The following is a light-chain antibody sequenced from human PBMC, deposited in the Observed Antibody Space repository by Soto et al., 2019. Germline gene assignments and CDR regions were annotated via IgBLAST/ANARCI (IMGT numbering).Light chain of an antibody. V-gene: IGLV3-1*01. J-gene: IGLJ2*01. CDR1: KLGEKY. Sequence: SYELTQPPSVSVSPGQTASITCSGDKLGEKYACWYQQKPGQSPVLVIYQDNKRPSGIPERFSGSNSGNTATLTISGTQAMDEGDYYGQAWDSSTAVFGGGTKLTVL. CDR2: QDN. CDR3: QAWDSSTAV.